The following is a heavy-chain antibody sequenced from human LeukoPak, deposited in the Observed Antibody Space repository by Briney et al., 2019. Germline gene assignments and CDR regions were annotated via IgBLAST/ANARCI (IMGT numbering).Heavy chain of an antibody. CDR3: ARDYYGSGSYYNRGFDY. CDR1: GFTFGSYW. V-gene: IGHV3-7*03. Sequence: PGGSLRLSWAAAGFTFGSYWMSSVRQPPGNGLGWVANIKQDGREKYHVDSVKARFTISRDNANSSLYLQMHSLRAEDTGVYYCARDYYGSGSYYNRGFDYWGQGTLVTVSS. D-gene: IGHD3-10*01. J-gene: IGHJ4*02. CDR2: IKQDGREK.